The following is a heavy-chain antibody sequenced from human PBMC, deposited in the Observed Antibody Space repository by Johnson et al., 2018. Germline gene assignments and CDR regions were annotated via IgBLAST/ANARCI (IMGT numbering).Heavy chain of an antibody. D-gene: IGHD3-22*01. CDR3: AKDLYYYDRSGFQH. Sequence: VQLQESGGGVVQPGRSLRLSCAASGFTFSSYGMHWVRQAPGQGLEWVSSISSSSSYIYYADSVKGRFTISRDNSKNTLYLQMNSLGAEDTAVYYCAKDLYYYDRSGFQHWGQGTLVTVSS. V-gene: IGHV3-21*04. CDR1: GFTFSSYG. CDR2: ISSSSSYI. J-gene: IGHJ1*01.